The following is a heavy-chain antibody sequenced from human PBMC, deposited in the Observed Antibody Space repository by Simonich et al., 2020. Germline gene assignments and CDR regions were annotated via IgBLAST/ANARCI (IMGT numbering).Heavy chain of an antibody. CDR1: GFTFSSYW. CDR2: INSDGMST. D-gene: IGHD3-9*01. V-gene: IGHV3-74*01. Sequence: EVQLVESGGGLVQPGGSLRLSCAASGFTFSSYWMHWVRQAPGKGLVGVPGINSDGMSTSNADSVKGRFTIARDNAKNTLYLQMNSLRAEDTAVYYCARFRGRYFDWLFDYWGQGTLVTVSS. J-gene: IGHJ4*02. CDR3: ARFRGRYFDWLFDY.